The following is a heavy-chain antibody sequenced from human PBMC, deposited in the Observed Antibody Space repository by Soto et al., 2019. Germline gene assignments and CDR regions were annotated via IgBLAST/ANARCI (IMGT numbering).Heavy chain of an antibody. V-gene: IGHV3-33*01. CDR2: IWYDGSNK. Sequence: PGGSLRLSCAASGFTFSSYGMHWVRQAPGKGLEWVAVIWYDGSNKYYADSVKGRFTISRDNSKNTLYLQMNSLRAEDTAVYYCARDSHSQQPNHRWGGGYMDVWGKGTTVTVSS. D-gene: IGHD6-13*01. CDR1: GFTFSSYG. J-gene: IGHJ6*03. CDR3: ARDSHSQQPNHRWGGGYMDV.